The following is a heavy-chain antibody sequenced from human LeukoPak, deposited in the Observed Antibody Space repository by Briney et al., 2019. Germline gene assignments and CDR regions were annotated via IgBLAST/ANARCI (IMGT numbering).Heavy chain of an antibody. CDR3: ARVNFRSGYVYYIDV. Sequence: SQPLSLTCTVSGGSISSGDYYWSWIRQPPGKGLEWIGYIYYSGSTYYNPSLKSRVTISVDTSKNQFSLKLSSVTAADTAVYYCARVNFRSGYVYYIDVWRKGTTVTVSS. CDR1: GGSISSGDYY. J-gene: IGHJ6*03. D-gene: IGHD3-3*01. V-gene: IGHV4-30-4*08. CDR2: IYYSGST.